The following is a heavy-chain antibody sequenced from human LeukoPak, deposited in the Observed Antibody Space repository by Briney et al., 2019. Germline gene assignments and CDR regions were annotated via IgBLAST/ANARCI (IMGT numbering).Heavy chain of an antibody. CDR1: GGSFSGYY. CDR2: IYYSGST. J-gene: IGHJ4*02. V-gene: IGHV4-31*11. D-gene: IGHD6-13*01. CDR3: ARAAAGFEY. Sequence: SETLSLTCAVYGGSFSGYYWSWIRQHPGKGLEWIGYIYYSGSTYYNPSLKSRVTISVDTSKNQFSLKLSSVTAADTAVYYCARAAAGFEYWGQGTLVTVSS.